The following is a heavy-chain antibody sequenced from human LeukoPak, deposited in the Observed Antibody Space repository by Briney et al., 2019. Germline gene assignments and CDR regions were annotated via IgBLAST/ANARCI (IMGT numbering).Heavy chain of an antibody. Sequence: SETLSLTCTVSGGSISSYYWSWIRQPPGKGLEWIGYIYYSGSTNYNPSLKSRVTISVDTSKNQFSLKLSSVTAADTAVYYCARLFCSSTSCYYYYGMDVWGQGTTVTVSS. CDR1: GGSISSYY. J-gene: IGHJ6*02. D-gene: IGHD2-2*01. V-gene: IGHV4-59*08. CDR2: IYYSGST. CDR3: ARLFCSSTSCYYYYGMDV.